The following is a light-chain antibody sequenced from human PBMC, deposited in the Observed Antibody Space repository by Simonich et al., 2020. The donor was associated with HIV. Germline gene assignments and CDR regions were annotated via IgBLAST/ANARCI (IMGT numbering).Light chain of an antibody. CDR1: QSLGHSDGNTY. J-gene: IGKJ1*01. CDR3: MQGTLWWT. Sequence: DIVMTQSPLSLPVTLGQPASISCRSSQSLGHSDGNTYLNWYHQRPGQYPMRLIYKVAYRDSGVPDRFSGSGSDTDFTLKISRVEAEDVGIYYCMQGTLWWTFGQGTKVEIK. CDR2: KVA. V-gene: IGKV2-30*02.